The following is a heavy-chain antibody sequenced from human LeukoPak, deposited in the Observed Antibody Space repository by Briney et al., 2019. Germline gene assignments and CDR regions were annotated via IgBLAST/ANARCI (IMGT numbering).Heavy chain of an antibody. J-gene: IGHJ3*02. V-gene: IGHV1-69*13. D-gene: IGHD2-2*01. CDR1: GGTFSSYA. CDR2: VIPIFGTA. CDR3: ARAQRPIVVVPAAPDAFDI. Sequence: GASMKVSCKASGGTFSSYAISWVRQAPGQGLEWMGGVIPIFGTANYAQKFQGRVTITADESTSTAYMELSSLRSEDTAVYYCARAQRPIVVVPAAPDAFDIWGQGTMVTVSS.